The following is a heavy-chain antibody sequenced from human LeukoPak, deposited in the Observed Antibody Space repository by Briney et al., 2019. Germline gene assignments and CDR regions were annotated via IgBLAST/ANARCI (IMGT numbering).Heavy chain of an antibody. J-gene: IGHJ3*02. CDR1: GFTFSSYA. CDR2: ISYDGSNK. V-gene: IGHV3-30*04. CDR3: ARDPSFDIAVAGDAFDI. D-gene: IGHD6-19*01. Sequence: PGGSLRLSCAASGFTFSSYAMHWVRQAPGKGLEWVAVISYDGSNKYYADSVKGRFTISRDNSKNTLYLRMNSLRAEDTAVYYCARDPSFDIAVAGDAFDIWGQGTMVTVSS.